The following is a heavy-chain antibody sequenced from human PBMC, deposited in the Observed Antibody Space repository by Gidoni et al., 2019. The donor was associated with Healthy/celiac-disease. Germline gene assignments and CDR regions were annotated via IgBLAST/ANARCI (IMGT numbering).Heavy chain of an antibody. Sequence: QLQLQDSRPGLVKPAETLSLTCPVSAGPISSSSYYWGWIRQPPGKGLEWIGSISYRGSTYYNPSLKSRGTISVDTSKNQFSLKLSSVTAADTAVYYCARQNRDIVVVVAAEINWFDPWGQGTLVTVSS. D-gene: IGHD2-15*01. CDR3: ARQNRDIVVVVAAEINWFDP. CDR1: AGPISSSSYY. CDR2: ISYRGST. J-gene: IGHJ5*02. V-gene: IGHV4-39*01.